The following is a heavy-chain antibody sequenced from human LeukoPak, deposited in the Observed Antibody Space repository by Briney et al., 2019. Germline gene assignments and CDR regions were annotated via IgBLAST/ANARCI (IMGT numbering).Heavy chain of an antibody. Sequence: SETLSLTCTVSGGSISGYYWSWIRQPPGKGLEWIGEINHSGSTNYNPSLKSRVTISVDTSKNQFSLKLSSVTAADTAVYYCARGLSGSSTNFDYWGQGTLVTVSS. CDR2: INHSGST. V-gene: IGHV4-34*01. D-gene: IGHD1-26*01. CDR3: ARGLSGSSTNFDY. J-gene: IGHJ4*02. CDR1: GGSISGYY.